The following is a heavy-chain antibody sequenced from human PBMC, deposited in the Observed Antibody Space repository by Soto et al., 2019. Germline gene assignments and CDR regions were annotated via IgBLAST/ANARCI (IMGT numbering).Heavy chain of an antibody. D-gene: IGHD6-19*01. Sequence: QITLKESGPTLVKPTQTLTLTCTFSGFSLSTIGVGVGWVRQPPGKALEWLALIYWDDDKRYSPPLKSRLAITKDTSKNQVVLTMTNMDPVDTATYYCAHRIRIGWLGWFDPWGQGTLVTVSS. V-gene: IGHV2-5*02. J-gene: IGHJ5*02. CDR2: IYWDDDK. CDR1: GFSLSTIGVG. CDR3: AHRIRIGWLGWFDP.